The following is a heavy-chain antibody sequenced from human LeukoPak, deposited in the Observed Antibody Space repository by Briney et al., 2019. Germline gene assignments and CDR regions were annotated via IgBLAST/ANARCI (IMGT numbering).Heavy chain of an antibody. CDR2: IYTSGST. D-gene: IGHD3-16*01. Sequence: SETLSLTCTVSGGSISSYYWSWIRQPAGKGLEWIGRIYTSGSTNYNPSLNSRVTMSVDTSKNQCTLKLSSVTAADTAVYYCARVGDYALKDWGQGTLVAVSA. CDR3: ARVGDYALKD. J-gene: IGHJ4*02. V-gene: IGHV4-4*07. CDR1: GGSISSYY.